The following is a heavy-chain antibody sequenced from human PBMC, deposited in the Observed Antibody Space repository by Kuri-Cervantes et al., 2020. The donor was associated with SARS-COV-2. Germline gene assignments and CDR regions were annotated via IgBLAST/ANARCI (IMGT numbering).Heavy chain of an antibody. V-gene: IGHV3-33*08. CDR3: ARDTVRGVIRYYFDY. CDR1: GFTFSSYG. Sequence: GGSLRLSCAASGFTFSSYGMHWVRQAPGKGLEWVAVIWYDGSNKYYATSVKGRFTISRDNSKNTLYLQMNSLRAEDTAVYYCARDTVRGVIRYYFDYWGQGTLVTVSS. J-gene: IGHJ4*02. D-gene: IGHD3-16*02. CDR2: IWYDGSNK.